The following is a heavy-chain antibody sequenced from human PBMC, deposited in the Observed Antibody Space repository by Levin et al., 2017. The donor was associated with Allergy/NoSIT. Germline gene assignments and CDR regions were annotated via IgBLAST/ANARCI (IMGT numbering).Heavy chain of an antibody. D-gene: IGHD5-12*01. V-gene: IGHV3-15*01. J-gene: IGHJ3*02. CDR2: IKSKTDGGTT. CDR1: GFTFSNAW. CDR3: TTARSGYAQDAFDI. Sequence: GESLKISCAASGFTFSNAWMSWVRQAPGKGLEWVGRIKSKTDGGTTDYAAPVKGRFTISRDDSKNTLYLQMNSLKTEDTAVYYCTTARSGYAQDAFDIWGQGTMVTVSS.